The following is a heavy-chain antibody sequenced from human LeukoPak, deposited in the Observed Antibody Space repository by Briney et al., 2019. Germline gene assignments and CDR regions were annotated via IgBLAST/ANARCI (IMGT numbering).Heavy chain of an antibody. V-gene: IGHV3-30*18. CDR1: GFTFSSYG. D-gene: IGHD4-17*01. CDR2: ITYDGSNK. J-gene: IGHJ4*02. CDR3: AKDGANGDLDY. Sequence: PGRSLRLSCAASGFTFSSYGMHWVRQAPGKGLEWVAVITYDGSNKYYADSVKGRFTISRDNSKNTLYLQMNSLRAEDTAVYYCAKDGANGDLDYGGQGTLVTVSS.